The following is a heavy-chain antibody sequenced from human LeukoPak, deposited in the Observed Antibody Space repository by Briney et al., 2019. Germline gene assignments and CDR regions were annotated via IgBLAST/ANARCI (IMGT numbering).Heavy chain of an antibody. Sequence: GGSLRLSCAASGFIFSGYAMHWVRQAPGKGLEWVSAISGSGGSTYYADSVKGRFTISRDNSKNTLYLQMNSLRAEDTAVYYCAPKCVELVDYWGQGTLVTVSS. D-gene: IGHD6-6*01. CDR3: APKCVELVDY. CDR2: ISGSGGST. V-gene: IGHV3-23*01. J-gene: IGHJ4*02. CDR1: GFIFSGYA.